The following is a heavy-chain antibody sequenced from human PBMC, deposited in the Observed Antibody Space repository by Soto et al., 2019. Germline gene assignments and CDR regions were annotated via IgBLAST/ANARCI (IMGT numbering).Heavy chain of an antibody. Sequence: QVQLVQSGAEVKKPGSSVKVYCKDSGGTFSSYAISWVRQAPGQGLEWMGGIIPIFGTANYAQKFQGRVTITADESTSTAYMELSSLRSEDTAVYYCARGEDIVVVPAAMDYYYYGMDVWGQGTTVTFSS. CDR3: ARGEDIVVVPAAMDYYYYGMDV. V-gene: IGHV1-69*01. D-gene: IGHD2-2*01. J-gene: IGHJ6*02. CDR1: GGTFSSYA. CDR2: IIPIFGTA.